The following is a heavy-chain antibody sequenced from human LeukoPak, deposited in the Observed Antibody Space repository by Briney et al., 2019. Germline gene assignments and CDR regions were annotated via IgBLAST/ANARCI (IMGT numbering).Heavy chain of an antibody. CDR3: ASQHIAVAGTEDFDY. CDR2: IYYSGST. Sequence: KPSETLSLTCTVSGGSISSSSYYWGWIRQPPGKGLEWIGSIYYSGSTYYNPSLKSRVTISVDTSKNQFSLKLSSVTAADTAVYYCASQHIAVAGTEDFDYWGQGTLVTVSS. CDR1: GGSISSSSYY. V-gene: IGHV4-39*07. J-gene: IGHJ4*02. D-gene: IGHD6-19*01.